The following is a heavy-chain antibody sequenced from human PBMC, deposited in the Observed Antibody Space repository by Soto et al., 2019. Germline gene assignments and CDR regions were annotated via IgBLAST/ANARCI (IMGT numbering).Heavy chain of an antibody. CDR3: ARGSTDSYPGSRIFDF. Sequence: GGSLRLSCAASGFTFSSYAMSWVRQAPGEGLEWVSTITDTGGDAKYADSVRGRFTISRDNSKNTLHLQMSSLRAEDSAVYYCARGSTDSYPGSRIFDFWGRGTLVTVSS. V-gene: IGHV3-23*01. D-gene: IGHD3-10*01. CDR2: ITDTGGDA. J-gene: IGHJ4*02. CDR1: GFTFSSYA.